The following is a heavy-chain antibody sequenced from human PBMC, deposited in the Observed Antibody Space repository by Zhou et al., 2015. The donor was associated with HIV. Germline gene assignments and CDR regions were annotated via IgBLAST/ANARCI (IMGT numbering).Heavy chain of an antibody. J-gene: IGHJ5*02. CDR2: MYYDGSHE. CDR1: GFTFSSYG. D-gene: IGHD3-22*01. Sequence: QVQLVESGGGVVQPGRSLRLSCAASGFTFSSYGMHWVRQAPGKGLEWVAVMYYDGSHEKYAESVRGRFTISRDNSKNTLYLQMNSLRAEDTAMYYCVRDPSGYFYDFGWFDPWGQGTPVTVSS. CDR3: VRDPSGYFYDFGWFDP. V-gene: IGHV3-33*01.